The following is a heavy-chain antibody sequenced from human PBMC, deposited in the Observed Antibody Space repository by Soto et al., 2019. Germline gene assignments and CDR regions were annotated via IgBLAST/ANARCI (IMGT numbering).Heavy chain of an antibody. Sequence: QVQLVESGGGVVQPGRSLRLSCAASGFTFSSYGMHWVRQAPGKGLEGVAVIWYDGSNKYYADSVKGRFTSYRDNSKNQVYLKMNSLGAEDTDVYYCARDAVSTGWYFDLWGRGTLVTVSS. CDR1: GFTFSSYG. V-gene: IGHV3-33*01. J-gene: IGHJ2*01. D-gene: IGHD4-17*01. CDR2: IWYDGSNK. CDR3: ARDAVSTGWYFDL.